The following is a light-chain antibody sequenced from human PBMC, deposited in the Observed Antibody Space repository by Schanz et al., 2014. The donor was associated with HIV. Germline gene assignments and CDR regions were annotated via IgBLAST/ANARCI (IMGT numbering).Light chain of an antibody. V-gene: IGKV3-20*01. CDR2: SAS. CDR3: QRYDSSLWT. Sequence: EIVLTQSPGTLSLSPGERATLSCRASQSVGSNYLAWSQQKPGQSPRLLIYSASTRATGIPSRFSGSGSGTDFTLVISRLEPEDFAVYYCQRYDSSLWTFGPGTTVEI. CDR1: QSVGSNY. J-gene: IGKJ1*01.